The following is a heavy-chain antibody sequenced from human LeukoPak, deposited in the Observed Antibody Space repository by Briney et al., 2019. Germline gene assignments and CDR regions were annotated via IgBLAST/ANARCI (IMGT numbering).Heavy chain of an antibody. CDR2: IYHSGST. D-gene: IGHD5-18*01. V-gene: IGHV4-4*02. CDR1: GGSLTNDDW. CDR3: ARHGGYGYNYGFRFDYMDV. Sequence: SETLSLTCAVSGGSLTNDDWWNWVRQPPGKGLEWIGEIYHSGSTNYNPSLESRISISVDTSQTQFYLRLTSVTAADTAVYYCARHGGYGYNYGFRFDYMDVWGKGTTVTISS. J-gene: IGHJ6*03.